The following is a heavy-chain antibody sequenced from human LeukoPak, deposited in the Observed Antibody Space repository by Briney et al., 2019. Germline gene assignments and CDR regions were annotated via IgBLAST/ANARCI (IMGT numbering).Heavy chain of an antibody. Sequence: GGSLRLSCADSGFTFSSYAMSWVRQAPGKGLEWVSAISGSGGSTYYADSVKGRFTISRDNSKSTLYLQMNSLRAEDTAVYYCAKDREVWGEDYFDYWGQGTLVTVSS. D-gene: IGHD1-26*01. CDR2: ISGSGGST. CDR3: AKDREVWGEDYFDY. J-gene: IGHJ4*02. CDR1: GFTFSSYA. V-gene: IGHV3-23*01.